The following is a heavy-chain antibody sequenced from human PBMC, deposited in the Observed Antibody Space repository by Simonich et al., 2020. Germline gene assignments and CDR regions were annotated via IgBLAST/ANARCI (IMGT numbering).Heavy chain of an antibody. D-gene: IGHD7-27*01. CDR1: GYTFTGYY. CDR3: ARGPRWTGDDAFDI. Sequence: QVQLVQSGAEVKKPGASVRVSCKASGYTFTGYYMHWVRQAPGQGLGWMDRTNPTSGGTNYAQKCQGRVTMTRYTSNSTAYMELGRLRSDDTAVYYCARGPRWTGDDAFDIWGQGTMVTVSS. V-gene: IGHV1-2*02. J-gene: IGHJ3*02. CDR2: TNPTSGGT.